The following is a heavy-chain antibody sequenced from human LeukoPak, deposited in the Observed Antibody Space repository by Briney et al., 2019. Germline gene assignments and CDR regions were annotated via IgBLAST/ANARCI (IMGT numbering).Heavy chain of an antibody. D-gene: IGHD3-22*01. CDR3: ARRKDYYDSSGYTYWYFDL. V-gene: IGHV4-30-2*01. Sequence: PSETLSLTCAVSGGSISSGGYSWSWIRQPPGKGLEWIGYIYHSGSTYYNPSLKSRVTISVDRSKNQFSLKLSSVTAADTAVYYCARRKDYYDSSGYTYWYFDLWGRGTLVTVSS. J-gene: IGHJ2*01. CDR1: GGSISSGGYS. CDR2: IYHSGST.